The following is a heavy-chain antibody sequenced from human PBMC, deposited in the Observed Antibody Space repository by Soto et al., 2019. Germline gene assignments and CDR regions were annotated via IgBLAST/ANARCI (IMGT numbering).Heavy chain of an antibody. CDR2: IDPSDSQT. CDR3: ARQIYDSDTGPNFQYYFDS. D-gene: IGHD3-22*01. Sequence: GESLRISCKGSGYSFAGYWITWVRQKPGKGLEWMGRIDPSDSQTYYSPSFRGHVTISATKSITTVFLQWSSLRASDTAMYYCARQIYDSDTGPNFQYYFDSWGQGTPVTVSS. V-gene: IGHV5-10-1*01. CDR1: GYSFAGYW. J-gene: IGHJ4*02.